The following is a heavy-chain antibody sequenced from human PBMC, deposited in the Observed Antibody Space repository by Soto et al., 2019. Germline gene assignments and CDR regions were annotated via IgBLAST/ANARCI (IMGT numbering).Heavy chain of an antibody. CDR1: GGSISSGSYY. D-gene: IGHD2-2*01. J-gene: IGHJ3*02. Sequence: QLQLQESGPGLVKPSETLSLTCAVSGGSISSGSYYWGWIRQPPGKGLEWIGSIYDSVTSYYNPSLKSPVTISVDTSKNQFSLKLSSVTAADTAVYYCARIKLERGAITAFDIWGQGAMVTVSS. CDR2: IYDSVTS. V-gene: IGHV4-39*01. CDR3: ARIKLERGAITAFDI.